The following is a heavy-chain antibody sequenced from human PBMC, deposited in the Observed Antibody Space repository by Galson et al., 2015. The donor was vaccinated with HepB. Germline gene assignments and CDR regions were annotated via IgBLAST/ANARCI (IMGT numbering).Heavy chain of an antibody. CDR2: IYYSGNT. CDR3: ARLHDYYGSGTYYHGYNWCDP. Sequence: SETLSLTCSVSGGSISSTSFYWGWLRQPPGEGLEWIAIIYYSGNTFSKSSLKSRVTRSIDTSKNQLSLKLSSVTAADRAVYYCARLHDYYGSGTYYHGYNWCDPWGQGILGTGSS. D-gene: IGHD3-10*01. CDR1: GGSISSTSFY. J-gene: IGHJ5*02. V-gene: IGHV4-39*01.